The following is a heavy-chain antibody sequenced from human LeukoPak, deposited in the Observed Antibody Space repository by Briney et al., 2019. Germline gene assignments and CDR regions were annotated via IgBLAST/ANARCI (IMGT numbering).Heavy chain of an antibody. V-gene: IGHV3-7*01. J-gene: IGHJ4*02. D-gene: IGHD3-16*02. Sequence: GGSLRLSCAASGFTLSRYWMSWVRQAPGKGLEWVANIKQDGIEKRYVDSVKGRFTFSRDNSKNTLYLQMNSLRSEDTAIYYCARDDGYVWKSYRYLDYWGQGTLVTVSS. CDR2: IKQDGIEK. CDR3: ARDDGYVWKSYRYLDY. CDR1: GFTLSRYW.